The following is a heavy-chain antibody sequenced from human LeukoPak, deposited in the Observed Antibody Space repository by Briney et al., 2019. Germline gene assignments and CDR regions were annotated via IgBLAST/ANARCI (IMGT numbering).Heavy chain of an antibody. D-gene: IGHD1-26*01. J-gene: IGHJ1*01. CDR1: GFSFSDYY. Sequence: GGSLRLSCAASGFSFSDYYMTWVRQAPGRGLEWVSYINGRSSSIYYADTVKGRFTISRDNSKNSLYLHMNSLRVDDTAVYYCARRVGATSDHWGQGSLVTVAS. CDR2: INGRSSSI. CDR3: ARRVGATSDH. V-gene: IGHV3-11*01.